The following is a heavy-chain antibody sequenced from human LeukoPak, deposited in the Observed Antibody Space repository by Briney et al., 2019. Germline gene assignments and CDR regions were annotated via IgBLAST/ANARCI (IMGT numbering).Heavy chain of an antibody. J-gene: IGHJ6*03. CDR2: IYSGGST. D-gene: IGHD6-6*01. CDR3: ARQYSSSPGRYYYYYMDV. CDR1: GFTVSSNY. V-gene: IGHV3-66*02. Sequence: PGGSLRLSCAASGFTVSSNYMGWVRQAPGKGLEWVSVIYSGGSTYYADSVKGRFTISRDNSKNTLYLQMNSLRAEDTAVYYCARQYSSSPGRYYYYYMDVWGKGTTVTVSS.